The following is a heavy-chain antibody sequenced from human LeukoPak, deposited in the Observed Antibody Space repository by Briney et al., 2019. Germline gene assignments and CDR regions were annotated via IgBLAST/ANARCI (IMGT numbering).Heavy chain of an antibody. Sequence: SETPSLTCTVSGGSIRSSRYYWGWIRQPPGKGLEWIGSVYYSGSTYYNPSLKSRVTISVDTSKNQFSLKLSSVTAADTAAYYCARHEYYYDSSGSFNAFDIWGQGTMVTVSS. V-gene: IGHV4-39*01. CDR2: VYYSGST. CDR1: GGSIRSSRYY. J-gene: IGHJ3*02. CDR3: ARHEYYYDSSGSFNAFDI. D-gene: IGHD3-22*01.